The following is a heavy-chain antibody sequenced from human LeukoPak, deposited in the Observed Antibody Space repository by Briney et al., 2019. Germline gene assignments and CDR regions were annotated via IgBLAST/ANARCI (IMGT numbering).Heavy chain of an antibody. CDR3: AREELGSSGYSSLDC. J-gene: IGHJ4*02. Sequence: LSLTCTVSGGSISSSSYYWGWVRQAPGKGPEWVSYITGSSSTIYYADSVKGRFTISRDNAKNSLYLQMNSLRAEDTAVYYCAREELGSSGYSSLDCWGQGTLVTVSS. V-gene: IGHV3-48*03. CDR1: GGSISSSSYY. D-gene: IGHD3-22*01. CDR2: ITGSSSTI.